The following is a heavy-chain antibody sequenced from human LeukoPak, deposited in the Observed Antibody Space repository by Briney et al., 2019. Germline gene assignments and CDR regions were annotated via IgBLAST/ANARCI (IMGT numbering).Heavy chain of an antibody. Sequence: GGSLRLSCVASGFPFSSYWMTWVRQAPGKGLEWVSSIIGSGDSTYYSDSVQGRFTISRDNSKNTLYLQMNSLRAEDTAVYYCAKWEGITGTPTFDYWGQGTLVTVSS. CDR3: AKWEGITGTPTFDY. D-gene: IGHD1-7*01. J-gene: IGHJ4*02. V-gene: IGHV3-23*01. CDR2: IIGSGDST. CDR1: GFPFSSYW.